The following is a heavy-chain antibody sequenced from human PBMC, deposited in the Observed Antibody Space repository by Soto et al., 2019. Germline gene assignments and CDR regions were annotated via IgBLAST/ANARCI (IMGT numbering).Heavy chain of an antibody. J-gene: IGHJ3*02. CDR1: GYTFTSYD. V-gene: IGHV1-8*01. Sequence: GASVKVSCKASGYTFTSYDINWVRQATGQGLERMGWMNPNSGNTGYAQKFQGRVTMTRNTSISTAYMELSSLRSEDTAVYYGGPTDSAASVKGRFTISRYDSNSIAFLQLNSLKTEDTAIYYCTRNCLRSADSSRCSFQFCSHDVFDIWGQGTMVTVSS. D-gene: IGHD2-8*01. CDR2: MNPNSGNT. CDR3: GPTDSAASVKGRFTISRYDSNSIAFLQLNSLKTEDTAIYYCTRNCLRSADSSRCSFQFCSHDVFDI.